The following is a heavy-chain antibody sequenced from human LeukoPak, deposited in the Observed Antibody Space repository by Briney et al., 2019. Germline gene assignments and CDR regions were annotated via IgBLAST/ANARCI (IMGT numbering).Heavy chain of an antibody. CDR3: AGPVPFRTDAFDI. D-gene: IGHD1-1*01. J-gene: IGHJ3*02. Sequence: SQTLSLTCTVSGGSISSGDYYWSWIRQPPGKGLEWIGYIYYSGSTYYNPSLKSRVTISVDTSKNQFSLKLSSVTAADTAVYYCAGPVPFRTDAFDIWGQGTMVTVSS. CDR1: GGSISSGDYY. V-gene: IGHV4-30-4*01. CDR2: IYYSGST.